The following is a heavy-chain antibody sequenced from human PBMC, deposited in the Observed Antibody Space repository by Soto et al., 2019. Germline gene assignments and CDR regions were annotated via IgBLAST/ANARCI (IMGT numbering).Heavy chain of an antibody. J-gene: IGHJ4*02. CDR2: INAGNGNT. V-gene: IGHV1-3*01. D-gene: IGHD2-2*01. CDR3: ARFKFEGYCSSTSCQGDY. CDR1: GYTFTSYA. Sequence: ASVKVSCKASGYTFTSYAMHWVRQAPGQRLEWMGWINAGNGNTKYSQKFQGRVTITRDTSASTAYMELSSLRSEDTAVYYCARFKFEGYCSSTSCQGDYWGQGTLVTVSS.